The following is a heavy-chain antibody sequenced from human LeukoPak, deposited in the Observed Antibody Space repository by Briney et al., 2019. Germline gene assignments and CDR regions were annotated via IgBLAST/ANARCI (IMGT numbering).Heavy chain of an antibody. J-gene: IGHJ5*02. CDR3: ARAHRSGWEGSWFDP. CDR2: IYYSGST. D-gene: IGHD6-19*01. V-gene: IGHV4-59*01. CDR1: GGSFSGYY. Sequence: ASETLSLTCAVYGGSFSGYYWSWIRQPPGKGLEWIGYIYYSGSTNYNPSLKSRVTISVDTSKNQFSLKLSSVTAADTAVYYCARAHRSGWEGSWFDPWGQGTLVTVSS.